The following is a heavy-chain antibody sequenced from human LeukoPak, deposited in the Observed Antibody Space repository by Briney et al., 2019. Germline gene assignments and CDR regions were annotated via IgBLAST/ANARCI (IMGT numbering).Heavy chain of an antibody. J-gene: IGHJ3*01. CDR2: IFSSGIT. CDR1: GGSITGLY. Sequence: SETLSLTSTVAGGSITGLYRGWIRQTPGEGLEWIGSIFSSGITKINPSLWNRVAMSVDTSKNELSMRLLTVTAEDTAVYYCARWYRIDCDPTSCYRGYSGLDDWCHGNTVIVSS. D-gene: IGHD2-2*02. V-gene: IGHV4-59*01. CDR3: ARWYRIDCDPTSCYRGYSGLDD.